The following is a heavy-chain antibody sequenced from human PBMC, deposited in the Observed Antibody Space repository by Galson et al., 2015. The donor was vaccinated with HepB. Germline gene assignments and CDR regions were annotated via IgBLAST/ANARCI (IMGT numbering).Heavy chain of an antibody. CDR3: VQEGAWFGGDWFDP. V-gene: IGHV3-23*01. J-gene: IGHJ5*02. CDR1: GFIFRHHA. D-gene: IGHD3-16*01. CDR2: INGRGSTT. Sequence: SLRLSCAGSGFIFRHHAMAWIRQAPRKGLEWASGINGRGSTTYYDDAVKGRFSISRDNSKNTVFLQMDKLKVDDTAIYYCVQEGAWFGGDWFDPWGQGTLVTVS.